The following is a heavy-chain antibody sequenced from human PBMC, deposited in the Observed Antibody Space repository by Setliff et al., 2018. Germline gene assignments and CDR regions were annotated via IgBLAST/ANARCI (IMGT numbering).Heavy chain of an antibody. Sequence: GGSLRLSCAASGFTFSSYAMSWVRQAPGKGLEWVSAISSSGGSTYYADSVKGRFTISRDNSKNTLYLQMNSLRAEDTAVYYCRLWFGELLRDYWGQGTLVTVSS. J-gene: IGHJ4*02. CDR3: RLWFGELLRDY. D-gene: IGHD3-10*01. CDR2: ISSSGGST. CDR1: GFTFSSYA. V-gene: IGHV3-23*01.